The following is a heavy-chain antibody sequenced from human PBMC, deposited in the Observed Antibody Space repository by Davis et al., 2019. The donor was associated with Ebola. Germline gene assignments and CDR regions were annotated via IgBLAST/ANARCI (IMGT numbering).Heavy chain of an antibody. CDR3: ARGGCSGGSCYSADY. CDR2: ISAYNGNT. CDR1: GYTFTSYD. Sequence: ASVKVSCKASGYTFTSYDINWVRQATGQGLEWMGWISAYNGNTNYAQKLQGRVTMTTDTSTSTAYMELRSLRSDDTAVYYCARGGCSGGSCYSADYWGQGTLVTVSS. J-gene: IGHJ4*02. V-gene: IGHV1-18*01. D-gene: IGHD2-15*01.